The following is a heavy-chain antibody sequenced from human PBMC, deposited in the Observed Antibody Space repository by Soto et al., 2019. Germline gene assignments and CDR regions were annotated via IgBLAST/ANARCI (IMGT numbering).Heavy chain of an antibody. D-gene: IGHD6-13*01. CDR3: ARDLAGGIPDY. V-gene: IGHV3-66*01. CDR2: IYSGGTI. Sequence: GGSLRLSCAASGFTVSSKYITWVRQAPGKGLEWVSVIYSGGTIYYADSVKGRFTISRDNAENSLYLQMNSLRAEDTAVYYCARDLAGGIPDYWGQGTRVTVSS. J-gene: IGHJ4*02. CDR1: GFTVSSKY.